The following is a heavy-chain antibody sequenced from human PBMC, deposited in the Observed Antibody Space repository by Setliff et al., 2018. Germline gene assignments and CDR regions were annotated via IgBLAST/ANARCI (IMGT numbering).Heavy chain of an antibody. Sequence: GESLRLSCAASGFTFSTYWMHWVRQAPGKGLVWVSRINTDGRTTTYADSVKGRFTISRDNAKNTVYLQMNSLRAEDTAVYYCARDLVGATADYWGQGTLVTVSS. CDR2: INTDGRTT. D-gene: IGHD1-26*01. CDR1: GFTFSTYW. V-gene: IGHV3-74*01. CDR3: ARDLVGATADY. J-gene: IGHJ4*02.